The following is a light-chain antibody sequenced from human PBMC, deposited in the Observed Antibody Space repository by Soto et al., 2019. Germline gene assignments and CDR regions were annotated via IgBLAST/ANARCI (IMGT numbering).Light chain of an antibody. J-gene: IGKJ1*01. CDR3: QQYRTSPWT. CDR2: EGS. V-gene: IGKV3D-20*01. Sequence: PGERATLSCGASQHVCSTCLAWYQQKSGLAPRLLIYEGSTRATGIPDRFVGSGSGTDLTLTISSLEPEDFAVYYCQQYRTSPWTFGQGTKVEIK. CDR1: QHVCSTC.